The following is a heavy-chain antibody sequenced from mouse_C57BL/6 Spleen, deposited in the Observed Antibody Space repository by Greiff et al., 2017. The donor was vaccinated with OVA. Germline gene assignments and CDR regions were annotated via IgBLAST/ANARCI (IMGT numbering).Heavy chain of an antibody. J-gene: IGHJ3*01. CDR2: INPGSGGT. CDR3: ARYDYGEGWFAY. V-gene: IGHV1-54*01. D-gene: IGHD2-4*01. CDR1: GYAFTNYL. Sequence: QVQLQQSGAELVRPGTSVKVSCKASGYAFTNYLIEWVKQRPGQGLEWIGVINPGSGGTNYNEKFKGKATLTADKSSSTAYMQLSSLTSEDSAVYFCARYDYGEGWFAYWGQWTLVTVSA.